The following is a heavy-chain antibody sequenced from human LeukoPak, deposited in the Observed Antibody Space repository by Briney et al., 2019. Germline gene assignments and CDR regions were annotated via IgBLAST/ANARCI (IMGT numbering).Heavy chain of an antibody. J-gene: IGHJ4*02. CDR1: GASISSYY. CDR2: IYYSGST. CDR3: ARHESPRGLVWELATGFDY. V-gene: IGHV4-39*01. Sequence: SETLSLTCTVSGASISSYYWGWIRQPPGKGLEWIGSIYYSGSTYYNPSLKSRVTISVDTSKNQFSLKLSSVTAADTAVYYCARHESPRGLVWELATGFDYWGQGTLVTVSS. D-gene: IGHD1-26*01.